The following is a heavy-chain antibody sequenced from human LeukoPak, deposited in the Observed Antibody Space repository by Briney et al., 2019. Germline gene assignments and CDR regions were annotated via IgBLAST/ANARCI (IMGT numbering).Heavy chain of an antibody. J-gene: IGHJ4*02. CDR3: AREPSYSSSWYTSCDY. CDR1: GFNFNNYN. D-gene: IGHD6-13*01. V-gene: IGHV3-48*01. Sequence: GGSLRLSCVASGFNFNNYNMNWVRQAPGKGLEWVSYITLSSSTIYYTDSVKGRFTISRDNAKNSVYPQMNSLRAEDTAVYYCAREPSYSSSWYTSCDYWGQGTLVTVSS. CDR2: ITLSSSTI.